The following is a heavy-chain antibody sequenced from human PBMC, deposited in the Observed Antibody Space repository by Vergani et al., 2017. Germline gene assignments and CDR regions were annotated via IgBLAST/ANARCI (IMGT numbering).Heavy chain of an antibody. V-gene: IGHV1-58*01. CDR1: GFTFTSSA. CDR3: AAGFLDPLHYYYYYMDV. Sequence: QLVQSGPEVKKPGTSVKVSCKASGFTFTSSAVQWVRQARGQRLEWIGWIVVGSGNTNYAQKFQERVTITRDMSTSTAYMELSSLRSEDTAVYYCAAGFLDPLHYYYYYMDVWGKGTTVTVSS. J-gene: IGHJ6*03. CDR2: IVVGSGNT. D-gene: IGHD3/OR15-3a*01.